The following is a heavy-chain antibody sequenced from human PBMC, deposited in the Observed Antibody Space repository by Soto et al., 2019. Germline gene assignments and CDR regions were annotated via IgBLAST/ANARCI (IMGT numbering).Heavy chain of an antibody. V-gene: IGHV1-69*13. Sequence: ASVKVSCKASGGTFSSYAISWVRQAPGQGLEWMGGIIPIFGTANYAQKFQGRVTITADESTSTAYMELSSLRSEDTAVYYCAREVKLITIFGVVTPDYYYYGMDVWGQGTTVTVSS. D-gene: IGHD3-3*01. J-gene: IGHJ6*02. CDR3: AREVKLITIFGVVTPDYYYYGMDV. CDR1: GGTFSSYA. CDR2: IIPIFGTA.